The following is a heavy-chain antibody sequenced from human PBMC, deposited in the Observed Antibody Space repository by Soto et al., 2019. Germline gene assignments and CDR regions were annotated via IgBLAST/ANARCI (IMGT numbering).Heavy chain of an antibody. D-gene: IGHD3-3*01. CDR3: ARLGDYDFWSGYLYYFDY. CDR1: GGSFSGYY. Sequence: SETLSLTCAVYGGSFSGYYWSWIRQPPGKGLEWIGEINHSGSTNYNPSLKSRVTISVDTSKNQFSLKLSSVTAADTAVYYCARLGDYDFWSGYLYYFDYWGQGTLVTVSS. J-gene: IGHJ4*02. CDR2: INHSGST. V-gene: IGHV4-34*01.